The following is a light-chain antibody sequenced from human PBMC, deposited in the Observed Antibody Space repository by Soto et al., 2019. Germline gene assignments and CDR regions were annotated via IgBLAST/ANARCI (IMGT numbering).Light chain of an antibody. V-gene: IGKV3-20*01. CDR1: QSISSTY. CDR3: QHYSTSLYT. CDR2: GAS. J-gene: IGKJ2*01. Sequence: DIVLTQSPGTLSLSPGERATLYCRASQSISSTYLGWYQQKPGQAPRLLIYGASSRATGIPDRFSGSGSGTDFTLTISRLEPEDFAVYYCQHYSTSLYTFGQGTKLEIK.